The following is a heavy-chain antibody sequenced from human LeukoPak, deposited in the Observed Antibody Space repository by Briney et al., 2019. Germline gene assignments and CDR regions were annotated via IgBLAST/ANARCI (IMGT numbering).Heavy chain of an antibody. V-gene: IGHV1-2*02. J-gene: IGHJ4*02. CDR3: AREWEMATTQDHTFDPRD. CDR2: INPNSGGT. Sequence: ASVKVSCKASGYTFTGYYMHWVRQAPGQGLEWMGWINPNSGGTNYAQKFQGRVTTTRDTSISTAYMELSRLRSDDTAVYYCAREWEMATTQDHTFDPRDWGQGTLVTVSS. CDR1: GYTFTGYY. D-gene: IGHD5-24*01.